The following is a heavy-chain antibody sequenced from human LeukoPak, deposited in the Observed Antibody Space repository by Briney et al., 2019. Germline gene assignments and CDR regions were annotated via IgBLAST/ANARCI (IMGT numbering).Heavy chain of an antibody. J-gene: IGHJ4*02. CDR1: GFTFSDYA. D-gene: IGHD3-3*01. CDR3: AEATDGYYSSFDC. V-gene: IGHV3-23*01. Sequence: GGSLRLSCAASGFTFSDYAMSWVRQAPGKGLEWVSTISGSGSSTYYADFVKGRFTISRDNSKNTLFLQMNSLRAEDTAVYYCAEATDGYYSSFDCWGQGTLVTVSS. CDR2: ISGSGSST.